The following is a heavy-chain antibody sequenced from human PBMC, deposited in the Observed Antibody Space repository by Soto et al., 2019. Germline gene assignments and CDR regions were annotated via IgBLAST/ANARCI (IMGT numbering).Heavy chain of an antibody. J-gene: IGHJ4*02. CDR1: GFTIISNS. CDR2: IDSSGDT. D-gene: IGHD3-3*02. CDR3: ARWHPKLHFFDS. V-gene: IGHV3-53*02. Sequence: EVQLLETGGNLIQPGGSLRLSCAASGFTIISNSMSWVRQAPGRGLKWVSVIDSSGDTYYTDSVKGRFILSRDTSRNTLYLQMNNLRTEDTAVYYCARWHPKLHFFDSWGQGTLVTVSS.